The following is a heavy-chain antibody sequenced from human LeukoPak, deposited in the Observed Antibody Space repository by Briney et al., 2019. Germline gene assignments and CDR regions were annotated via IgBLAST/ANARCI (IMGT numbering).Heavy chain of an antibody. CDR1: GFTFDDYA. J-gene: IGHJ3*02. D-gene: IGHD6-13*01. Sequence: QAGGSLRLSCAASGFTFDDYAMHWVRQAPGKGLEWVSGISWNSGRIDYVDSVKGRFTISRDNAKNSLYLQMNSLTPEDTALYYCAKDRAATGIPRAFDIWGQGTMVIVSS. CDR3: AKDRAATGIPRAFDI. V-gene: IGHV3-9*01. CDR2: ISWNSGRI.